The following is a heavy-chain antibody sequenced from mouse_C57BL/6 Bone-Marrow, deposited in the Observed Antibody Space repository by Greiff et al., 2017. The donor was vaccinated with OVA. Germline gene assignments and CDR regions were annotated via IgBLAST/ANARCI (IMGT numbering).Heavy chain of an antibody. CDR2: INPSSGYT. D-gene: IGHD1-1*01. Sequence: VQLQQSGAELAKPGASVKLSCKASGYTFTSYWMHWVKQRPGQGLEWIGYINPSSGYTKYNQKFKDTATLTADKSSSTAYMQLSSLTYEDSAVYNCERGGNYYGSSYVDYWGQGTSLTVSS. CDR1: GYTFTSYW. CDR3: ERGGNYYGSSYVDY. V-gene: IGHV1-7*01. J-gene: IGHJ2*02.